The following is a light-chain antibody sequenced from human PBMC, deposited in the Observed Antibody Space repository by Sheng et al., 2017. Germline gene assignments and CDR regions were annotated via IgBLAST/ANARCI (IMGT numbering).Light chain of an antibody. CDR1: QTVSSSY. CDR2: GAF. CDR3: QQYGRT. Sequence: EIVLTQSPGTLSLSPGERATLSCRASQTVSSSYLAWYQQKHGQAPRLLIYGAFSRATGIPDRFSGSGSGTDFTLTISGVEPEDFAVYYCQQYGRTFGQGTRVEVK. J-gene: IGKJ1*01. V-gene: IGKV3-20*01.